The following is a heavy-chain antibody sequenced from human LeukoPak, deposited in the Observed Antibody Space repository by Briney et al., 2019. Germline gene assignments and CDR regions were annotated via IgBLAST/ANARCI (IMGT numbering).Heavy chain of an antibody. CDR3: ARDANFALLSY. V-gene: IGHV3-48*01. CDR1: GFTFSSYS. CDR2: ISSSSSTI. Sequence: PGGSLRLSCAASGFTFSSYSMNWVRQAPGKGLEWVSYISSSSSTIYYADSVKGRFTISRDNAKNSLYLQMNSLRAEDTAVYYCARDANFALLSYWGQGTLVTVSS. J-gene: IGHJ4*02.